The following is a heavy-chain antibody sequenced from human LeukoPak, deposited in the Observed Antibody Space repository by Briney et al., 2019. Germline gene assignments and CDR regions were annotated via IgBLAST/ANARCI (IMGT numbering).Heavy chain of an antibody. J-gene: IGHJ6*02. V-gene: IGHV3-7*01. CDR3: ARDRGSQSMDV. D-gene: IGHD1-26*01. CDR1: GSSFSNYW. CDR2: IKQDGSEK. Sequence: GGSLRLSCAASGSSFSNYWMSWVRQVPGKGLEWVANIKQDGSEKNYLDSVKGRVTISRDNAKNSLYLQMNSLRVEDTAVYYCARDRGSQSMDVWGQGTTVTVSS.